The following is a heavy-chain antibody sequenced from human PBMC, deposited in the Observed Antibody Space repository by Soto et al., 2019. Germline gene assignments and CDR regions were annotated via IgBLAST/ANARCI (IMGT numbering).Heavy chain of an antibody. CDR1: GYTFTSYA. CDR2: INAGNGNT. D-gene: IGHD5-12*01. V-gene: IGHV1-3*01. J-gene: IGHJ4*02. CDR3: ARDKADGYNLYYFDY. Sequence: GASVKVSCKASGYTFTSYAMHWVRQAPGQRLEWMGWINAGNGNTKYSQKFQGRVTITRDTSASTAYMELSSLRSEDTAVYYCARDKADGYNLYYFDYWGQGTLVTVSS.